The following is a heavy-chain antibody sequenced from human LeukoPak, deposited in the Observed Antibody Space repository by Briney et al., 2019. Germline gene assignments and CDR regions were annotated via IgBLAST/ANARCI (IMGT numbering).Heavy chain of an antibody. J-gene: IGHJ5*02. CDR2: INHSGTT. Sequence: SEXXSLTCAVYGGSFSGYYWSWVRQPPGKGLEWIGEINHSGTTHSNPSLNSRVTISLDTSKNQFSLKLSSVPAADTAVYYCATHLGPTANWFDPWGQGTLVTVSS. D-gene: IGHD1-1*01. CDR3: ATHLGPTANWFDP. V-gene: IGHV4-34*01. CDR1: GGSFSGYY.